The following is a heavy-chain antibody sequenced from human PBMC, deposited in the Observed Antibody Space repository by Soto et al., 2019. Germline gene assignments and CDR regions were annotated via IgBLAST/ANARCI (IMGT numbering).Heavy chain of an antibody. D-gene: IGHD3-22*01. Sequence: TLSLTCTVSGGSISSGGYYWSWIRQHPGKGLEWIGYIYYSGSTYYKPSLKSRVTISVDTSKNQFSLKLSSVTAADTAVYYCAKDFVYDSSGYLPYFDYWGQGTLVTVSS. CDR2: IYYSGST. CDR3: AKDFVYDSSGYLPYFDY. V-gene: IGHV4-31*03. J-gene: IGHJ4*02. CDR1: GGSISSGGYY.